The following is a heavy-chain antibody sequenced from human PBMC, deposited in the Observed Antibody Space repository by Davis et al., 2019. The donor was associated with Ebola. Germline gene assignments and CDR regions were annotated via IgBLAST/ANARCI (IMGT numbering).Heavy chain of an antibody. D-gene: IGHD3-16*01. CDR1: GGSFSGYY. CDR2: IYYSGST. Sequence: GSLRLSCAVYGGSFSGYYWSWIRQPPGKGLEWIGYIYYSGSTNYNPSLKSRVTISVDTSKNQFSLKLSSVTAADTAVYYCARGLGGDFDYWGQGTLVTVSS. J-gene: IGHJ4*02. V-gene: IGHV4-59*01. CDR3: ARGLGGDFDY.